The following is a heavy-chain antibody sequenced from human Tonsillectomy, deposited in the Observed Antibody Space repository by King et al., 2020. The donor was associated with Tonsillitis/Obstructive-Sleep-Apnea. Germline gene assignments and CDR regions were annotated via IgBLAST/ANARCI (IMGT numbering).Heavy chain of an antibody. Sequence: VQLEESGGGLVQPGGSLRLSCAASGFTFSSYEMNWVRQAPGKGLEWFSYISSSGSTIYYAYSVKGRFTISCDNAKNSLYLQMNSLRAEDTAVYYCASGHDSGDDVGDYWGQGTLVTVSS. D-gene: IGHD4-17*01. CDR1: GFTFSSYE. CDR3: ASGHDSGDDVGDY. CDR2: ISSSGSTI. V-gene: IGHV3-48*03. J-gene: IGHJ4*02.